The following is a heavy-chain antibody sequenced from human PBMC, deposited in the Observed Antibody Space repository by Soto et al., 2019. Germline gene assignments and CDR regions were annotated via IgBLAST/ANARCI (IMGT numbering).Heavy chain of an antibody. J-gene: IGHJ4*02. CDR1: GYTFTSYG. D-gene: IGHD5-18*01. Sequence: ASVKVSCRASGYTFTSYGISWVRPAPGQGLEWMGWISAYNGNTNYAQKLQGRVTMTTDTSTSTAYMELRSLRSDDTAVYYCARVYVDTAMVKSLEPDYWGQGTLVTVSS. CDR3: ARVYVDTAMVKSLEPDY. V-gene: IGHV1-18*04. CDR2: ISAYNGNT.